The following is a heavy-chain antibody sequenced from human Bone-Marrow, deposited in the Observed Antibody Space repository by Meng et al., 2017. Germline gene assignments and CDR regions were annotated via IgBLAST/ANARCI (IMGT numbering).Heavy chain of an antibody. Sequence: GESLKISCAASGFTFSSYAMHWVRQAPGKGLEWVAVISYDGSNKYYADSVKGRFTISRDNSKNTLYLQMNSLRAEDTAVYYCARDREWYSSSWYVFDYWGQGTVVTVSS. CDR1: GFTFSSYA. CDR3: ARDREWYSSSWYVFDY. D-gene: IGHD6-13*01. J-gene: IGHJ4*02. CDR2: ISYDGSNK. V-gene: IGHV3-30*04.